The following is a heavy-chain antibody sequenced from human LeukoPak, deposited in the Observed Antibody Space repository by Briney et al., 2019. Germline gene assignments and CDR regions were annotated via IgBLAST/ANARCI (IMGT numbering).Heavy chain of an antibody. CDR2: INHSGST. Sequence: SETLSLTCAVYGGSFSGYYWSWIRQPPGKGLEWIGEINHSGSTNYNPSLKSRVTISVDTSKNQFSLKLSSVTAADTAVYYCARGTAVAGKRADCWGQGTLVTVSS. CDR3: ARGTAVAGKRADC. J-gene: IGHJ4*02. CDR1: GGSFSGYY. D-gene: IGHD6-19*01. V-gene: IGHV4-34*01.